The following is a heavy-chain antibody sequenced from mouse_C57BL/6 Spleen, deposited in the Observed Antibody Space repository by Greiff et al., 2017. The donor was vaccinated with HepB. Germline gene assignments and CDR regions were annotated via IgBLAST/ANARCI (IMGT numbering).Heavy chain of an antibody. Sequence: EVKLVESEGGLVQPGSSMKLSCTASGFTFSDYYMAWVRQVPEKGLEWLANINYDGSRSYYLDSLKSRFIISRANAENILYLQMSSLKSEDTATYYCARDGDGNFYFDYWGQGTTLTVSS. CDR3: ARDGDGNFYFDY. V-gene: IGHV5-16*01. CDR1: GFTFSDYY. J-gene: IGHJ2*01. D-gene: IGHD2-1*01. CDR2: INYDGSRS.